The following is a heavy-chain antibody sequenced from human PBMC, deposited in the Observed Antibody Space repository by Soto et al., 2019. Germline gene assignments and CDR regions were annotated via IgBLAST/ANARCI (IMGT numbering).Heavy chain of an antibody. CDR3: AKAGGKVSTPFDP. CDR1: GFTFSSYG. V-gene: IGHV3-30*18. CDR2: ILSDGTNK. J-gene: IGHJ5*02. D-gene: IGHD2-8*01. Sequence: GGSLRLSCEVSGFTFSSYGMHWVRQAPGKGLEWMALILSDGTNKYYADSVKGRFTISRDNSKNMLYLQMNSLRAEDTAVYYCAKAGGKVSTPFDPWGQGTLVTVSS.